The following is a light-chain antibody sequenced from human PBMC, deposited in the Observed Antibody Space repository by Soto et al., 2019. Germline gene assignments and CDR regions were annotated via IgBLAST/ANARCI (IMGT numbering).Light chain of an antibody. CDR1: QSVSSN. J-gene: IGKJ1*01. CDR2: GAS. CDR3: HQYGSSPPT. Sequence: IVMERSSATPSESPGERATLSCRASQSVSSNLAWYQQKPGQAPRLLIYGASSRATGIPDRFSGSGSGTDFSLTISRLEPEDFAVYYCHQYGSSPPTLGQGTKVDIK. V-gene: IGKV3-20*01.